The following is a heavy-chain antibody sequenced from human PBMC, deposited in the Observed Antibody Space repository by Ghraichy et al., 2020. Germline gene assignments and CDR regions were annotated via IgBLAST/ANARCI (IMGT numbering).Heavy chain of an antibody. V-gene: IGHV3-13*01. D-gene: IGHD2-15*01. CDR1: GFTFSTYD. CDR2: IGAAGDT. Sequence: LSLTCAASGFTFSTYDIHWVRQATGKGLEWVSGIGAAGDTYYPGSVKGRFTISRENAKNSLYLQLNSLRAGDTAVYYCARARDSHCLGCICSYYFDYWGQGTLVTVSS. CDR3: ARARDSHCLGCICSYYFDY. J-gene: IGHJ4*02.